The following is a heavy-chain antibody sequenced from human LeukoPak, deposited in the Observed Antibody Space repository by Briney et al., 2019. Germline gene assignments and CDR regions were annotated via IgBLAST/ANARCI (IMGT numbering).Heavy chain of an antibody. CDR3: ARATDGYCSSTSCSEGYFDL. J-gene: IGHJ2*01. Sequence: SETLSLTCAVSGGSISSGGYSWSWIRQPPGKGLEWIGYIYHSGSTYYNPSLKSRVTISVDRSKNRFSLKLSSVTAADTAVYYCARATDGYCSSTSCSEGYFDLWGRGTLVTVSS. CDR2: IYHSGST. D-gene: IGHD2-2*01. V-gene: IGHV4-30-2*01. CDR1: GGSISSGGYS.